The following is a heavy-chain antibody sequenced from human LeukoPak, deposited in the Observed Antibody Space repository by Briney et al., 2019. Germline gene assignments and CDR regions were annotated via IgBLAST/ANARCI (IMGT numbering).Heavy chain of an antibody. D-gene: IGHD4-23*01. V-gene: IGHV3-7*01. CDR2: IKQDESEE. CDR1: GFPFSNYW. Sequence: GGSLRLSCAASGFPFSNYWMSWVRQAPGKGLEWVANIKQDESEEYYADSVKGRFTISRDNAKRSLYLQMNSLRADDTALYYCATHEVTVITRSTFDFWGQGTLVTVSS. J-gene: IGHJ4*02. CDR3: ATHEVTVITRSTFDF.